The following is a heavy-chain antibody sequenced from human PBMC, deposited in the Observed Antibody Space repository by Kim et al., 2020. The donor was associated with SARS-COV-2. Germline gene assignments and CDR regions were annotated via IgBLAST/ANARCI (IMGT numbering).Heavy chain of an antibody. D-gene: IGHD1-26*01. V-gene: IGHV3-30*02. CDR3: AKDMDSGSYLGGFDY. Sequence: DSVKGRFTISRDISKNTLYLQMNSLRAEDTAVYYCAKDMDSGSYLGGFDYWGQGTLVTVSS. J-gene: IGHJ4*02.